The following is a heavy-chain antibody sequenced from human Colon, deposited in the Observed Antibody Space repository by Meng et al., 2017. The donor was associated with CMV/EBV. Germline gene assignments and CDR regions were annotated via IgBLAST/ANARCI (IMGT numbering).Heavy chain of an antibody. J-gene: IGHJ4*02. CDR3: ARGNYGTSDN. Sequence: SVKVSCKASGGTFSSYATSWVRQAPGQGLEWMGGSIPMFGIANYAQKFQGRVTITADKSTSTAYMELSSLRSEDTAVYYCARGNYGTSDNWGQGTLVTVSS. V-gene: IGHV1-69*10. D-gene: IGHD3-10*01. CDR2: SIPMFGIA. CDR1: GGTFSSYA.